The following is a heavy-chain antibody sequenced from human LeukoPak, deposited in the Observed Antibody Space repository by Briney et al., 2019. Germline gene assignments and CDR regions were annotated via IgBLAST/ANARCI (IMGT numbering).Heavy chain of an antibody. CDR2: ISSDGSKK. CDR3: VRDAGGY. V-gene: IGHV3-30*03. J-gene: IGHJ4*02. D-gene: IGHD1-14*01. CDR1: GFTFSSHS. Sequence: GGSLRLSSAASGFTFSSHSVNWVRQAPGKGLEWVAVISSDGSKKFYSDSVKGQFTISRDNSKNTLYLQMNSLRTEDTGVYFCVRDAGGYWGQGTLVTVSS.